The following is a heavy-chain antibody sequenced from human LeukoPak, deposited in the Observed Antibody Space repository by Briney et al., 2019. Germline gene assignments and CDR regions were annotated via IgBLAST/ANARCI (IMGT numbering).Heavy chain of an antibody. Sequence: ASVKVSCKASGGTFSSYAISWVRQAPGQGLEWMGRIIPIFGTANYAQKFQGRVTITTDESTSTAYMELSSLRSEDTAVYYCARGATVDTAMVLGSFDIWGQGTMVTVSP. V-gene: IGHV1-69*05. CDR2: IIPIFGTA. CDR3: ARGATVDTAMVLGSFDI. CDR1: GGTFSSYA. J-gene: IGHJ3*02. D-gene: IGHD5-18*01.